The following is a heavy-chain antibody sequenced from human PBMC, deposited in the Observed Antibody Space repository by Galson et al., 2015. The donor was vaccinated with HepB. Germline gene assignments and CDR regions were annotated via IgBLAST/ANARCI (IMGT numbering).Heavy chain of an antibody. CDR1: GFTVSSNY. D-gene: IGHD2-2*01. CDR2: IYSGGST. J-gene: IGHJ3*02. Sequence: SLRLSCAASGFTVSSNYMSWVRQAPGKGLEWVSVIYSGGSTYYADSVKGRFTISRDNSKNTLYLQMNSLRAEDTAVYYCAREAPKYQLNAFDIWGQGTMVTVSS. V-gene: IGHV3-66*02. CDR3: AREAPKYQLNAFDI.